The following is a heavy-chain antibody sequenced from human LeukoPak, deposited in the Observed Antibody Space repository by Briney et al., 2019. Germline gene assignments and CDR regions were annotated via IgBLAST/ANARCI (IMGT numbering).Heavy chain of an antibody. CDR3: TRRTVGAVQAVHGFDI. CDR2: IQYSGRT. D-gene: IGHD1-26*01. CDR1: GGSISSSSYY. Sequence: SETLSLTCSVSGGSISSSSYYWGWIRQPPGKGLEWIGSIQYSGRTFYNPSLKSRVIIFADTSKNQFSLRLSSVTAADTALYSCTRRTVGAVQAVHGFDIWGLGTMVTVSS. V-gene: IGHV4-39*01. J-gene: IGHJ3*02.